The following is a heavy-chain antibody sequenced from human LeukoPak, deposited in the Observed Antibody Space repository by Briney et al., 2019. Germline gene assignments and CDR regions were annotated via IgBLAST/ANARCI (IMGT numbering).Heavy chain of an antibody. CDR2: ISSSSSYI. J-gene: IGHJ3*02. CDR3: AREMATITDAFDI. D-gene: IGHD5-24*01. CDR1: GFTFSSYS. Sequence: GGSLRLSRAASGFTFSSYSMNWVRQAPGKGLEWVSSISSSSSYIYYADSVKGRFTISRDNAKNSLYLQMNSLRAEDTAVYYCAREMATITDAFDIWGQGTMVTVSS. V-gene: IGHV3-21*01.